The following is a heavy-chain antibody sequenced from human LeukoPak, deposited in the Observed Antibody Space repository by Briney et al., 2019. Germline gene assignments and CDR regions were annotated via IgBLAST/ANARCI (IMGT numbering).Heavy chain of an antibody. CDR2: IYYSGST. Sequence: SETLSLTCTVSGGSISSYYWSWVRQPPGKGLEWIGYIYYSGSTNYNPSLKSRVTISVDTSKNQFSLKLSSVTAADTAVYYCARDYQDYYYMDVWGKGTTVTVSS. CDR3: ARDYQDYYYMDV. J-gene: IGHJ6*03. CDR1: GGSISSYY. D-gene: IGHD3-16*02. V-gene: IGHV4-59*01.